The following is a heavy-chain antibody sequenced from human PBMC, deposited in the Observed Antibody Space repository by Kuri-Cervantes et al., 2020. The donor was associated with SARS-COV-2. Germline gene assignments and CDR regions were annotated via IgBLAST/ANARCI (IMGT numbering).Heavy chain of an antibody. J-gene: IGHJ6*03. CDR2: INPSDGGT. D-gene: IGHD2-21*02. V-gene: IGHV1-46*04. CDR1: GYTFTNYY. Sequence: ASVKVSCKASGYTFTNYYLLWVRQAPGQGLEWVGIINPSDGGTSYAQKLQGRISMTTDTSTSTVYMQLSSLKSDDAAVYYCARAAGRGLRILLFAYFHMDVWGTGTTVTVSS. CDR3: ARAAGRGLRILLFAYFHMDV.